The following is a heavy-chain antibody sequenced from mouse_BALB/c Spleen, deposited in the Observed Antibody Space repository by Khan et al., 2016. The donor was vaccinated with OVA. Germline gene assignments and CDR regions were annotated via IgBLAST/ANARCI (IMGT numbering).Heavy chain of an antibody. Sequence: QVQLKESGPGLVAPSQSLSITCTVSEFSLTGYGVNWVRQPPGKGLEWLGMIWGEGSTDYNSALKSRLSISKDNSKSQVFLKMNSLQTDDTARYYCARDRGLGRAMDYWGQGTSVTVSS. V-gene: IGHV2-6-7*01. CDR1: EFSLTGYG. D-gene: IGHD4-1*01. J-gene: IGHJ4*01. CDR2: IWGEGST. CDR3: ARDRGLGRAMDY.